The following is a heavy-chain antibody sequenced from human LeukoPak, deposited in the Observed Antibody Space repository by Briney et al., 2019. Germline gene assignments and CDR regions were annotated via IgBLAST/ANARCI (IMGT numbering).Heavy chain of an antibody. J-gene: IGHJ6*03. Sequence: GESLKISCKGSGYSFTGYWIGWVRQMPGKGLEWMGIIYPGDSDTRYSPSFQGQVTISADKSISTAYLQWSSLKASDTAMYYCARLQQQLVYYYYYYYMDVWGKGTTVTVSS. CDR1: GYSFTGYW. V-gene: IGHV5-51*01. CDR2: IYPGDSDT. CDR3: ARLQQQLVYYYYYYYMDV. D-gene: IGHD6-13*01.